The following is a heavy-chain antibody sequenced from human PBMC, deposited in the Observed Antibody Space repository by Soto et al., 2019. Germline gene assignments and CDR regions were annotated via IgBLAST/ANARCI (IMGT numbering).Heavy chain of an antibody. V-gene: IGHV4-39*01. J-gene: IGHJ6*02. CDR3: ARGILAMVRGVIITRYGMDV. CDR2: IYYSGST. Sequence: LSLTCTVSGGSISSSSYYWGWIRQPPGKGLEWIGSIYYSGSTYYNPSLKSRVTISVDTSKNQFSLKLSSVTAADTAVYYCARGILAMVRGVIITRYGMDVWGQGTTVTVSS. CDR1: GGSISSSSYY. D-gene: IGHD3-10*01.